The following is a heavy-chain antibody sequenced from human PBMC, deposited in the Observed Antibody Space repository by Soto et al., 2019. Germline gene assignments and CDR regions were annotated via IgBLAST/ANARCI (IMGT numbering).Heavy chain of an antibody. J-gene: IGHJ5*02. CDR3: ARDRFQAPLRYFDWFSPVGSESNNWFDP. D-gene: IGHD3-9*01. CDR1: GYTFTSYG. Sequence: ASVKVSCKASGYTFTSYGISWVRQAPGQGLEWMGWISAYNGNTNYAQKLQGRVTMTTDTSTSTAYMELRSLRSDDTAVYYCARDRFQAPLRYFDWFSPVGSESNNWFDPWGQGTLVTVSS. V-gene: IGHV1-18*01. CDR2: ISAYNGNT.